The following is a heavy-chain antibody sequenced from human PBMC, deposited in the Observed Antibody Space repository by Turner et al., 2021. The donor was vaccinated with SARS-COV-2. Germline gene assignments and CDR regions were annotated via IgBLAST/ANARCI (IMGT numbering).Heavy chain of an antibody. CDR2: ISGSGGST. V-gene: IGHV3-23*01. Sequence: ELQLLESGGGLVQPGGSLRLSCAASGFTFSSSAMSWVRQAPGKGLGWVSAISGSGGSTYYADSGKGRVNISRDNSKNTLYRQMNSLRAEDTAVYYCAKSPFTLTVTTLDYWGQGTLVTVSS. D-gene: IGHD4-17*01. J-gene: IGHJ4*02. CDR3: AKSPFTLTVTTLDY. CDR1: GFTFSSSA.